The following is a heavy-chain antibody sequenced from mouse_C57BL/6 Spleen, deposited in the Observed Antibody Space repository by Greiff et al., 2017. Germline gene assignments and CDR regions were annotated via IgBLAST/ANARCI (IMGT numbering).Heavy chain of an antibody. CDR1: GFNIKNTY. Sequence: EVQLQQSVAELVRPGASVKLSCTASGFNIKNTYMHWVKQRPEQGLEWIGRIDPANGNTKYAPKFQGKATITADTSTNPAYLQLSSLTSEDTAIYYCARRGPFYGSSYGFDYWGQGTTLTVSS. CDR3: ARRGPFYGSSYGFDY. CDR2: IDPANGNT. D-gene: IGHD1-1*01. V-gene: IGHV14-3*01. J-gene: IGHJ2*01.